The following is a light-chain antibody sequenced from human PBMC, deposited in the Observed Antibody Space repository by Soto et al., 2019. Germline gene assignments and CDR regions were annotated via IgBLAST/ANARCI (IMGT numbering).Light chain of an antibody. J-gene: IGLJ3*02. Sequence: SYVLTQPPSVSVAPGQTARIPCGGTDIGSKSVHWYQQKPGQAPVLVVYDDSDRPSGIPERFSGSNSGNTATLTISRVQAGDEADYYCQVWDTISGHWVFGGGTKLTVL. CDR2: DDS. V-gene: IGLV3-21*02. CDR1: DIGSKS. CDR3: QVWDTISGHWV.